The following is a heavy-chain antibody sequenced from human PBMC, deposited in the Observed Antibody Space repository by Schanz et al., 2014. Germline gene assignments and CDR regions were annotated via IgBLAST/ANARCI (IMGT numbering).Heavy chain of an antibody. Sequence: EVQLLESGGGLVQPGGSLRLSCAASGFTFSTDAMSWVRQAPGKGLEWVSAISGRDGSTYYADSVRGRFTISRDNSRNTLYLQMNSLRAEDTAVYYCAKDRSWDYDSSGYFDYWGQGTLVTVSS. J-gene: IGHJ4*02. CDR2: ISGRDGST. D-gene: IGHD3-22*01. V-gene: IGHV3-23*01. CDR1: GFTFSTDA. CDR3: AKDRSWDYDSSGYFDY.